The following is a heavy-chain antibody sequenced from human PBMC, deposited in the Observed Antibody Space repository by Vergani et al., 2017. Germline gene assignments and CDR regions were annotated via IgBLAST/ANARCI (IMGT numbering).Heavy chain of an antibody. Sequence: QVQLQESGPGLVKPSETLSLTCTVSGGSLSSYYWSWIRQPPGKGLEWIGYIYTSGSTNYNPSLKSRVTISVDTSKNQFSLKLSSVTAADTAVYYCAREKLAYCGGDCYSSYFDYWGQGTLVTVSS. CDR3: AREKLAYCGGDCYSSYFDY. J-gene: IGHJ4*02. V-gene: IGHV4-4*09. D-gene: IGHD2-21*02. CDR2: IYTSGST. CDR1: GGSLSSYY.